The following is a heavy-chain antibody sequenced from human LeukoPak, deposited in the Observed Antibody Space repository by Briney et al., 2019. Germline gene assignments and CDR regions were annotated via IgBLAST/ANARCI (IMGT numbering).Heavy chain of an antibody. V-gene: IGHV1-2*02. CDR2: INPNSGGT. J-gene: IGHJ4*02. D-gene: IGHD3-22*01. CDR3: ARDISGTYYDSSGYSDY. Sequence: GASVKVSCKASGYTFTGYYMHWVRQAPGQGLEWMGWINPNSGGTNYAQKFQGRVTMTRDTSISTAYMELSRLRSDDTAVYYCARDISGTYYDSSGYSDYWGQGTLVTVSS. CDR1: GYTFTGYY.